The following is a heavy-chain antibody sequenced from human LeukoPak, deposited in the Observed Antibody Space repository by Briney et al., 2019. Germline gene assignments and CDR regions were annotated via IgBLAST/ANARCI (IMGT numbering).Heavy chain of an antibody. CDR2: INADNGNT. Sequence: SVKVSCKASGYTFTNYGINWVRQAAGQGLEWMGWINADNGNTNYSQKLQGRVTLTTDTTTSTAYMELRSLRSDDTAVYYCAQAGNSWQFEYWGQGTLVTVSS. D-gene: IGHD6-13*01. V-gene: IGHV1-18*01. CDR1: GYTFTNYG. J-gene: IGHJ4*02. CDR3: AQAGNSWQFEY.